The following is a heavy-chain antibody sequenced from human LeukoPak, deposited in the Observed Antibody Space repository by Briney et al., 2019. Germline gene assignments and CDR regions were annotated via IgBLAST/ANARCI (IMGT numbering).Heavy chain of an antibody. CDR1: GYTFTGYY. D-gene: IGHD3-22*01. V-gene: IGHV1-2*02. CDR3: ARGGTGSSGYLDAFDI. J-gene: IGHJ3*02. CDR2: INPNSGGT. Sequence: VASVKASCTASGYTFTGYYMHWVRQAPGQGLEWMGWINPNSGGTNYAQKFQGRVTMTRDMSTSTVYMELSSLRSEDTAVYYCARGGTGSSGYLDAFDIWGQGTMVTVSS.